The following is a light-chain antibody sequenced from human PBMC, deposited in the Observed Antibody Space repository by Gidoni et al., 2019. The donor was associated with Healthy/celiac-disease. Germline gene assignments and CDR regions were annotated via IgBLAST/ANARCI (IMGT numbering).Light chain of an antibody. V-gene: IGKV3-11*01. Sequence: DIVLTQSPATLSLSPGERATLSCRASQSVSSYLAWYQQKPGQAPRLLIYDASNRATGIPARFSGSGSGTDFTLTISSLEPEDVAVYYCQQRSNWLPYTFXQXTKLEIK. CDR2: DAS. CDR1: QSVSSY. CDR3: QQRSNWLPYT. J-gene: IGKJ2*01.